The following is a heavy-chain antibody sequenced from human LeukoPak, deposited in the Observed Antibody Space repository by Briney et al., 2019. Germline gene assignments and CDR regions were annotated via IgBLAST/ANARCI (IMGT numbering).Heavy chain of an antibody. Sequence: GESLKISCKGSGYSFTSYWIGWVRQMPGKGLEWMGIIYPGDSDTRYSPSFQGQVTFSADKSISTAYLQWSSLKASDTAMYYCARRDYDILPGYLYYFDYWGQGTLVTVSS. J-gene: IGHJ4*02. CDR2: IYPGDSDT. D-gene: IGHD3-9*01. CDR3: ARRDYDILPGYLYYFDY. V-gene: IGHV5-51*01. CDR1: GYSFTSYW.